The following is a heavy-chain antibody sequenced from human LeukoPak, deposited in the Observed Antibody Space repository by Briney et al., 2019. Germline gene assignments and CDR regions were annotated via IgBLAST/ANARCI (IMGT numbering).Heavy chain of an antibody. Sequence: SETLSLTCSVSGGFIGTRGYFWGWIRQPPGKGLEWIASIYYSGSTYYNPSLKSRVTISVDASKNQFSLKLSSVTAADTAVYYCASNVLLWFGEYPADAFDIWGQGTMVTVSS. CDR1: GGFIGTRGYF. J-gene: IGHJ3*02. D-gene: IGHD3-10*01. CDR2: IYYSGST. V-gene: IGHV4-39*07. CDR3: ASNVLLWFGEYPADAFDI.